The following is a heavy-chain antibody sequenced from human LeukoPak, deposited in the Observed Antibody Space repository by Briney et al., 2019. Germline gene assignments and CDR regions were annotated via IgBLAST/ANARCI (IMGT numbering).Heavy chain of an antibody. V-gene: IGHV1-18*01. CDR2: ISAYNGNT. CDR3: ARARPGAYCGTTSCFSDY. D-gene: IGHD2-2*01. CDR1: GYIXTSYG. Sequence: ASVKVSCKASGYIXTSYGISWVRQGPGQGLEWVGWISAYNGNTKFAPNLQDRVTMTTDTSTATAYMELRSLRLNDTAVYFCARARPGAYCGTTSCFSDYWGQGTLVTVSS. J-gene: IGHJ4*02.